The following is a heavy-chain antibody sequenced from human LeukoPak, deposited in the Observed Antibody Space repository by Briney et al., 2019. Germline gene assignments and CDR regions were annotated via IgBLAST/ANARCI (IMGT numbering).Heavy chain of an antibody. Sequence: SETPSLTCTVSGGSISSSSYYWGWIRQPPGKGLEWIGSIYYSGSTYYNPSLKSRVTISVDTSKNQFSLKLSSVTAADTAVYYCARQEVRGVIITLDYWGQGTLVTVSS. CDR1: GGSISSSSYY. CDR2: IYYSGST. D-gene: IGHD3-10*01. CDR3: ARQEVRGVIITLDY. J-gene: IGHJ4*02. V-gene: IGHV4-39*01.